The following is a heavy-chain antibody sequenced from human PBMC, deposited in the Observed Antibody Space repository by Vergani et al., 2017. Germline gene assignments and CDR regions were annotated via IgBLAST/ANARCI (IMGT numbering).Heavy chain of an antibody. CDR2: IIPILGIA. Sequence: QVQLVQSGAEVKKPGASVKVSCKASGGTFSSYAISWVRQAPGQGLEWMGRIIPILGIANYAQKFQGRVTITADKSTSTAYMELSSLRSEDTAVYYCALGTTSGYSYVEEKTGMLRNDNWFDPWGQGTLVTVSS. D-gene: IGHD5-18*01. V-gene: IGHV1-69*04. CDR3: ALGTTSGYSYVEEKTGMLRNDNWFDP. J-gene: IGHJ5*02. CDR1: GGTFSSYA.